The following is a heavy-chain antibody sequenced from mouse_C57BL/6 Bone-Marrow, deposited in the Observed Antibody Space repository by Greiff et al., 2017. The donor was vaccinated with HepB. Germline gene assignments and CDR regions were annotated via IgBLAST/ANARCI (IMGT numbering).Heavy chain of an antibody. Sequence: VQLQQSGSELRSPGSSVKLSCKDFDSEVFPIAYMSWVRQKPGHGFEWIGGILPSIGRTIYGEKFEDKATLDADTLSNTAYLELNRLTSEDSAIYYCARRNITTVGWYFDVWGTGTTVTVSS. CDR1: DSEVFPIAY. CDR2: ILPSIGRT. D-gene: IGHD1-1*01. J-gene: IGHJ1*03. CDR3: ARRNITTVGWYFDV. V-gene: IGHV15-2*01.